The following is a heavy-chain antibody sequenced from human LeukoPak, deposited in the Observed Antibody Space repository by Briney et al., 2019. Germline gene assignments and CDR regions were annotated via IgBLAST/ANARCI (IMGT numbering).Heavy chain of an antibody. CDR2: INHSGST. V-gene: IGHV4-34*01. Sequence: SETLSLTCSVSGGSISGYHWSWIRQPPGKGLEWIGEINHSGSTNYNPSLKSRVTISVDTSKNQFSLKLSSVTAADTAVYYCASPSGSSNDFWSGLARWGQGTLVTVSS. D-gene: IGHD3-3*01. CDR3: ASPSGSSNDFWSGLAR. J-gene: IGHJ4*02. CDR1: GGSISGYH.